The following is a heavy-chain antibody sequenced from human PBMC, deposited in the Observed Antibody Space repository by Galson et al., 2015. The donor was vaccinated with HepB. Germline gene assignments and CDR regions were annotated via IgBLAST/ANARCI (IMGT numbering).Heavy chain of an antibody. V-gene: IGHV3-33*01. J-gene: IGHJ4*02. CDR1: GFTFRSYG. Sequence: SLRLSCAASGFTFRSYGMHWVRQAPGKGLEWVAAIWFDGSNTFYADPVKGRFTISRDNSKNTLYLQMNSLGAGDTAMYYCARDHVVVPDVLTLAFDLWGQGALVTVSS. D-gene: IGHD2-2*01. CDR3: ARDHVVVPDVLTLAFDL. CDR2: IWFDGSNT.